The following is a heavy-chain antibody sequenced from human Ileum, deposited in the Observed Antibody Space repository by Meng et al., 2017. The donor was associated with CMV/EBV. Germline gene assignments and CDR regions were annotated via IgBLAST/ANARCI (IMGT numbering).Heavy chain of an antibody. CDR2: ISTSSSYI. CDR3: ARDAEVYCSGGGCSRLDS. CDR1: GFTFNSYN. J-gene: IGHJ5*01. Sequence: GESLKISCAASGFTFNSYNMTWIRQAPGKGLEWVSSISTSSSYIYYADSVKGRFSISSDNAKQSLYLQMNSLRPEDTAVYYCARDAEVYCSGGGCSRLDSWGHGTQVTVSS. D-gene: IGHD2-15*01. V-gene: IGHV3-21*01.